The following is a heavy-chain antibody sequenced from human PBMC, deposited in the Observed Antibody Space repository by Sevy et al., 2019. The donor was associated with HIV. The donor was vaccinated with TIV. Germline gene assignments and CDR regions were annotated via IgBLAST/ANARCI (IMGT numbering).Heavy chain of an antibody. J-gene: IGHJ4*02. Sequence: SETLSLTCTVSGGSISSYYWSWIRQPPGKGLEWIGYIYYSGSTNYNPSLKSRVTISVDTSKNQCSLKLSSVTAADTAVYYCAREKGPSMVQGVTLYYFDCWGQGTLVTVSS. CDR3: AREKGPSMVQGVTLYYFDC. D-gene: IGHD3-10*01. CDR1: GGSISSYY. CDR2: IYYSGST. V-gene: IGHV4-59*01.